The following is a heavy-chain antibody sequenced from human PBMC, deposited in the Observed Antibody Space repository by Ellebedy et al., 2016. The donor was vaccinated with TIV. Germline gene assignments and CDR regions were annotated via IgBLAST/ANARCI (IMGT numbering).Heavy chain of an antibody. CDR1: AFIFSVYG. J-gene: IGHJ6*02. CDR3: AKIVYSNRPGSYYYYGMDV. CDR2: ISADGSTK. Sequence: GESLKISCTASAFIFSVYGMHCVRQAPGKGLEWIAVISADGSTKYHSDSVEGRFTISRDNSQYTLYLQMNSLRPEDTAVYFCAKIVYSNRPGSYYYYGMDVWGQGTTVTVSS. D-gene: IGHD4-11*01. V-gene: IGHV3-30*18.